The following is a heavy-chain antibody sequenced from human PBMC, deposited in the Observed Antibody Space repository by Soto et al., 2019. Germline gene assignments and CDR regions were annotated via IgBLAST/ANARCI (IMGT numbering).Heavy chain of an antibody. Sequence: QLQLQESGPGLVKPSETLSLTCTVSGGSIRSSPYHWGWIRQPPGKRLEWIGSVYKTWSTYYNPSLKSRVTISVDTSKNQFSLKLSSLTAADTAMYYCARHNYDSSGYWGHWGQGTLVTVSS. CDR2: VYKTWST. CDR1: GGSIRSSPYH. D-gene: IGHD3-22*01. CDR3: ARHNYDSSGYWGH. J-gene: IGHJ4*02. V-gene: IGHV4-39*01.